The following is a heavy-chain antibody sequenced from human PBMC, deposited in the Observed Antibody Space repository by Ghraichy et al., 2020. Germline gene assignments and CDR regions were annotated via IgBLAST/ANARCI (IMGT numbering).Heavy chain of an antibody. CDR1: GGSISSSSYY. CDR3: ARLPLNPGDYLYYFDY. V-gene: IGHV4-39*01. Sequence: SETLSLTCTVSGGSISSSSYYWGWIRQPPGKGLEWIGSIYYSGRTYYNPSLKSRVTISVDTSKNQFSLKLSPVTAADTAVYYCARLPLNPGDYLYYFDYWGQGTLVTVSS. CDR2: IYYSGRT. D-gene: IGHD4-17*01. J-gene: IGHJ4*02.